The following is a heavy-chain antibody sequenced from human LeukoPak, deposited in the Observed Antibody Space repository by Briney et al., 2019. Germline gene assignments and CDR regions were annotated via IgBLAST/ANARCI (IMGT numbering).Heavy chain of an antibody. CDR3: ARSGVSHYFDY. Sequence: GGSLRLSCAASGFTVSSNYMSWVRQAPGKGLEWVLVVYSGGSTYYADSVKGRFTISRDNSKNTLYLQMNSLRAEDTAVYYCARSGVSHYFDYWGQGTLVTVSS. J-gene: IGHJ4*02. CDR2: VYSGGST. D-gene: IGHD6-13*01. V-gene: IGHV3-53*01. CDR1: GFTVSSNY.